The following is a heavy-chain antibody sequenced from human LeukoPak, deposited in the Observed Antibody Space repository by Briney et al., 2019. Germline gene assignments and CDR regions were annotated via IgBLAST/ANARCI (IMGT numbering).Heavy chain of an antibody. J-gene: IGHJ4*02. D-gene: IGHD6-13*01. CDR3: AKDQKSIAATGYDY. CDR2: ISGSGGST. Sequence: GGSLRLSCAASGFTFANYAMSWVRQGPGKGLEWVSTISGSGGSTYYADSVKGRFTISRDNSKNTLFLQMNSLRADDTAVYFCAKDQKSIAATGYDYWGQGTLVSVSS. V-gene: IGHV3-23*01. CDR1: GFTFANYA.